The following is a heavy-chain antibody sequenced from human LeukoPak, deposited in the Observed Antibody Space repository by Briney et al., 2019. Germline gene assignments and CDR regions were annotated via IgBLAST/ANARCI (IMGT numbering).Heavy chain of an antibody. CDR1: GFTFSSYA. V-gene: IGHV3-30-3*01. CDR3: ARDRGTSIAARLSPAWFDP. D-gene: IGHD6-6*01. CDR2: ISYDGSNK. J-gene: IGHJ5*02. Sequence: GRSLRLSCAASGFTFSSYAMHWVRQAPGNGLEWVAVISYDGSNKYYADSVKGRFTISRDNSKNTLYLQMNSLRAEDTAVYYCARDRGTSIAARLSPAWFDPWGQGTLVTVSS.